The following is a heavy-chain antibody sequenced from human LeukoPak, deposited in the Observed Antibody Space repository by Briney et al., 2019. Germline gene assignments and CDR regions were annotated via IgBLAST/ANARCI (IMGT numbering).Heavy chain of an antibody. CDR3: TTIRPGY. CDR1: GFTFSSYW. J-gene: IGHJ4*02. D-gene: IGHD5-12*01. V-gene: IGHV3-74*01. CDR2: IKDGGTTT. Sequence: GGSLRLSCAASGFTFSSYWIHWVRQVPGKGLEWVSRIKDGGTTTDYADSVKGRFTISRDDAKTTLYLQMNSLRAEDTAVYYCTTIRPGYCGQGTLVTVSP.